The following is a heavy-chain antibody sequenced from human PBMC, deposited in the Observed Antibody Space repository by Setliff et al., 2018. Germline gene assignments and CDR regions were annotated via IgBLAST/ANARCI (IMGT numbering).Heavy chain of an antibody. D-gene: IGHD2-2*01. CDR1: GYTFSDFG. V-gene: IGHV1-18*01. J-gene: IGHJ4*02. Sequence: ASVKVSCKASGYTFSDFGISWVRLAPGQGLEWMGWISPYTGRTFYAPHFQDRVIMTTDTSTNTAYLDLRSLRSDDTAVYYCERLVRYCTTTSCQRTSGDDFWGRGTLVTVSS. CDR3: ERLVRYCTTTSCQRTSGDDF. CDR2: ISPYTGRT.